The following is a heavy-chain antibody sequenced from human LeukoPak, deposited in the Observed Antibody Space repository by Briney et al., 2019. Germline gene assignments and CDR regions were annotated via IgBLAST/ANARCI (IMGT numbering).Heavy chain of an antibody. Sequence: PGGSLRLSCAASGFTFSSYGMHWVRQAPGKGLEWVAVISYDGSNKYYADSVKGRFTISRDNSKNTLYLQMNSLRAEDTAVYYCAKARYYYDSSGPYFDYWGQGTLVTVSS. CDR2: ISYDGSNK. D-gene: IGHD3-22*01. V-gene: IGHV3-30*18. J-gene: IGHJ4*02. CDR1: GFTFSSYG. CDR3: AKARYYYDSSGPYFDY.